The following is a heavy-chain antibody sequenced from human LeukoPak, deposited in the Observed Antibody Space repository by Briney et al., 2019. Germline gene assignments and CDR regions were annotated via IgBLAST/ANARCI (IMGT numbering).Heavy chain of an antibody. D-gene: IGHD3-10*01. CDR3: ARQGVWFGELPTPYFDY. Sequence: SETLSLTCTVSGGSISSSSYYWGWIRQPPGKGLEWIGSIYYSGSTYYNPSLKSRVTISVDTSKNQFSLKLSSVTAADTAVYYCARQGVWFGELPTPYFDYWGQGTLVTVSS. CDR1: GGSISSSSYY. CDR2: IYYSGST. J-gene: IGHJ4*02. V-gene: IGHV4-39*01.